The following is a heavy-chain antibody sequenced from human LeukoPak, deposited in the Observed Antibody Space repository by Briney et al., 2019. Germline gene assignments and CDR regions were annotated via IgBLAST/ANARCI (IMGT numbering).Heavy chain of an antibody. V-gene: IGHV3-7*01. Sequence: GGSLRLSCAASEFTLRSYWMSWVRQAPGKGLEWVANIKQDGSDKYYADSVKGRFTISRDNVKNSLYLQMNSLRAEDTAVYYCARRGPRPHFDYWGQGTLVTVSS. D-gene: IGHD3-16*01. CDR1: EFTLRSYW. CDR3: ARRGPRPHFDY. CDR2: IKQDGSDK. J-gene: IGHJ4*02.